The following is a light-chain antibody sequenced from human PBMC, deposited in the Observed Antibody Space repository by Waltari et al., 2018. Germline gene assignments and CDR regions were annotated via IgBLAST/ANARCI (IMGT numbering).Light chain of an antibody. V-gene: IGKV1-5*03. CDR1: QRVGSW. Sequence: DIQMTQSPSTLSASVGDRVTISCRASQRVGSWLAWYQQKPGKAPKLLIYMASSLESGVPSRFSGSGSGTEFTLTISSLQPDDFATYSCQQYSSFSTFGQGTKL. J-gene: IGKJ2*01. CDR2: MAS. CDR3: QQYSSFST.